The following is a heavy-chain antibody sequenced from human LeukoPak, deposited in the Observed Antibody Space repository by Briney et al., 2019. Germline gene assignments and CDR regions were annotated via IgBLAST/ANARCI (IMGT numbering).Heavy chain of an antibody. CDR1: GGSISSYY. D-gene: IGHD3-22*01. CDR2: IYTSGST. Sequence: PSETLSLTCTVSGGSISSYYWSWIRQPAGKGLEWIGRIYTSGSTNYNPSLKSRVTMSVDTSKNQFSLKLSSVTAADTAVYYCARVRVRYYYDSSGYSYFDYWGQGTLVTVSS. V-gene: IGHV4-4*07. J-gene: IGHJ4*02. CDR3: ARVRVRYYYDSSGYSYFDY.